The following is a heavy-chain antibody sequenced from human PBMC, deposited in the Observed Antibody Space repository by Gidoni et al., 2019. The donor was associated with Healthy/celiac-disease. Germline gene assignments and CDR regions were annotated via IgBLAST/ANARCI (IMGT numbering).Heavy chain of an antibody. CDR1: GFTFSSYS. CDR3: ARGDYDFWSGPLMNYYYGMDV. J-gene: IGHJ6*02. D-gene: IGHD3-3*01. Sequence: EVQLVESGGGLVKPGGSLRLSCAASGFTFSSYSMNWVRQAPGKGLEWVSSISSSSSYIYYADSVKGRFTISRDNAKNSLYLQMNSLRAEDTAVYYCARGDYDFWSGPLMNYYYGMDVWGQGTTVTVSS. CDR2: ISSSSSYI. V-gene: IGHV3-21*01.